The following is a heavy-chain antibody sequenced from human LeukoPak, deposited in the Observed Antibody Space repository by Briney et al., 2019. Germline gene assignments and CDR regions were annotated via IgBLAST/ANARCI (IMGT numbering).Heavy chain of an antibody. V-gene: IGHV4-39*01. D-gene: IGHD6-13*01. CDR3: ARRYQDGAAAGYFDY. Sequence: SETLSLTCTVSGGSISSSSYYWGWIRQPPGKGLEWIGSIYYSGITYYNPSIKSRVTISVDTSKNQFSLKLSSVTAADTAVYYCARRYQDGAAAGYFDYWGQGTLVTVSS. CDR2: IYYSGIT. J-gene: IGHJ4*02. CDR1: GGSISSSSYY.